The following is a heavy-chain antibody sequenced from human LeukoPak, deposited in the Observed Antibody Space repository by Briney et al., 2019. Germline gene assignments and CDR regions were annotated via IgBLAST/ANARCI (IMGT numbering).Heavy chain of an antibody. D-gene: IGHD6-13*01. CDR1: GFSLSNFQ. V-gene: IGHV3-30-3*01. Sequence: GRSLRLSCVASGFSLSNFQMYWVRQAPGKGLEWVAVISYDGSNKYYADSVKGRFTISRDNSKNTLYLQMNSLRAEDTAVYYCARSIYSSSRLIDYWGQGTLVTVSS. CDR2: ISYDGSNK. CDR3: ARSIYSSSRLIDY. J-gene: IGHJ4*02.